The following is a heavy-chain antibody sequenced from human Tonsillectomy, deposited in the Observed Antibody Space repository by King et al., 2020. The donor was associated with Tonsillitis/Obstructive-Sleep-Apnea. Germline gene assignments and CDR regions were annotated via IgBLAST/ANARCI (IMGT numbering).Heavy chain of an antibody. CDR3: ARTGTPQYYYYYYMDV. CDR1: GFTFSTYS. Sequence: VQLVESGGGLVKPGGSLRLSFAASGFTFSTYSMNWVRQAPGKGLEWVSSITTSSAYIYYADSVKGRFNISRENAKNSLYLQMSSLRAEDTAVYYCARTGTPQYYYYYYMDVWGKGTTVTVSS. J-gene: IGHJ6*03. CDR2: ITTSSAYI. D-gene: IGHD1-1*01. V-gene: IGHV3-21*01.